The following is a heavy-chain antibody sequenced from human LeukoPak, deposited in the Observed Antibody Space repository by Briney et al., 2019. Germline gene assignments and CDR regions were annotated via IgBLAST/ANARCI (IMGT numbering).Heavy chain of an antibody. J-gene: IGHJ5*02. Sequence: GGSLRLSCAASGFTLSSYSMDWVRQAPGKGLEWVSYISRGSSSIYYAESVKGRLSISRDNAKNSLYLQMNSLRDEDTAVYYCARDLRGGQSAWGQGTLVTVSS. CDR2: ISRGSSSI. CDR3: ARDLRGGQSA. D-gene: IGHD3-10*01. V-gene: IGHV3-48*02. CDR1: GFTLSSYS.